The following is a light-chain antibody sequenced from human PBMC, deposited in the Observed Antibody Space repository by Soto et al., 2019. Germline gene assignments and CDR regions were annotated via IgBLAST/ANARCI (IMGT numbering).Light chain of an antibody. Sequence: EIVLTQSPGTLSLSPGERATLSCRASQSVSSSYLAWYQQKPGQAPRLLIYGASSRATGIPDRFSGSGDGTDFTLLISRLEPEDLAVYYCHQDDSSPLTFGGGTKVEIK. CDR2: GAS. CDR3: HQDDSSPLT. CDR1: QSVSSSY. J-gene: IGKJ4*01. V-gene: IGKV3-20*01.